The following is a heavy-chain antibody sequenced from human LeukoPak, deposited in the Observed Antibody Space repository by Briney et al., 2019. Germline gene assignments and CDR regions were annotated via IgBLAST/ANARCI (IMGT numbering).Heavy chain of an antibody. CDR2: ITGSGSGT. D-gene: IGHD6-19*01. Sequence: GGSLRLSCAASGFAFSNYAMSWFRQAPAKGLEWVSLITGSGSGTYYADSVKGRFTISRDNSKNTLDLQMNSLRAEDTAVYYCAIDPTVPGTADYFPHWGQGTLVTVSS. V-gene: IGHV3-23*01. J-gene: IGHJ1*01. CDR3: AIDPTVPGTADYFPH. CDR1: GFAFSNYA.